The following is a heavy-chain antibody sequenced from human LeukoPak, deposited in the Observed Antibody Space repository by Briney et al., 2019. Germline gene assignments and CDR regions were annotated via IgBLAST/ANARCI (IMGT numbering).Heavy chain of an antibody. J-gene: IGHJ6*03. CDR3: AKEGDDFWSGLYYYYYMDV. CDR2: IRYDGSNK. V-gene: IGHV3-30*02. Sequence: PGGSLRLSCAASGFTFSSYGMHWVRQAPGKGLEWVAFIRYDGSNKYYADSVKGRFTISRGNSKNTLYLQMNSLRAEDTAVYYCAKEGDDFWSGLYYYYYMDVWGKGTTVTVSS. D-gene: IGHD3-3*01. CDR1: GFTFSSYG.